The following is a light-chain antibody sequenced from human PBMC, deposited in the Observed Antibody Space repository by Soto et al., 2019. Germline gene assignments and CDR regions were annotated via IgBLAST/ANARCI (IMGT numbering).Light chain of an antibody. Sequence: DVVMTQSPLSLPVTLGQPASISCMSSQTLVYSDGDTYLNWFQHRPGQSPRRLIYKVSNRDSGVPDRFSGTGSGTEFTLNISRVEAEDVGVYYCMQGTHWPLTLGGGTKVE. CDR2: KVS. J-gene: IGKJ4*01. CDR1: QTLVYSDGDTY. CDR3: MQGTHWPLT. V-gene: IGKV2-30*01.